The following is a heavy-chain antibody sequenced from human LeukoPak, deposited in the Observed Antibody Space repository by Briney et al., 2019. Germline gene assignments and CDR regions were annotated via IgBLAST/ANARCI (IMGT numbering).Heavy chain of an antibody. CDR2: IYYSGST. Sequence: SETLSLTCTVSGGSISSYYWSWIRQPPGKGLEWIGYIYYSGSTNYSPSLKSRVTISVDTSKNQFSLKLSSVTAADTAVYYCARDGWELHQGDYWGQGTLVTVSS. CDR1: GGSISSYY. J-gene: IGHJ4*02. V-gene: IGHV4-59*12. D-gene: IGHD1-26*01. CDR3: ARDGWELHQGDY.